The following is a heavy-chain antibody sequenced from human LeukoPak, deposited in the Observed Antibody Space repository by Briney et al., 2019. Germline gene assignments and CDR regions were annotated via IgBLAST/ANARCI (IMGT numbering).Heavy chain of an antibody. CDR3: ARAPGYDFWSDYYTSNWFDP. CDR1: GGSISSYY. Sequence: SETLSLTCTVSGGSISSYYWSWIRQPPGKGLEWIGYIYYSGSTNYNPSLKSRVTISVDTSKNQFSLKLSSVTAADTAVYYCARAPGYDFWSDYYTSNWFDPWGQGTLVTVSS. J-gene: IGHJ5*02. CDR2: IYYSGST. V-gene: IGHV4-59*08. D-gene: IGHD3-3*01.